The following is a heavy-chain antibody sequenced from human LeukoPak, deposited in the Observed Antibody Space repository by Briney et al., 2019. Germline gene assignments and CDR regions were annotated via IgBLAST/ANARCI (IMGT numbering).Heavy chain of an antibody. J-gene: IGHJ4*02. Sequence: GGSLRLSCTASGFTFGDYAMSWFRQAPGKGLEWVGFIRSKAYGGTTEYAASVKGRFTISRDDSKSIAYLQMNSLKTEDTAVYYCTRDRRGSGCYYNYWGQGTLVTVSS. CDR2: IRSKAYGGTT. V-gene: IGHV3-49*03. CDR3: TRDRRGSGCYYNY. CDR1: GFTFGDYA. D-gene: IGHD3-10*01.